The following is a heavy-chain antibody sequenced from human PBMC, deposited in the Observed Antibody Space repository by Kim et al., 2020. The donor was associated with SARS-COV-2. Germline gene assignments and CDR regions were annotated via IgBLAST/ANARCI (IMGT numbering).Heavy chain of an antibody. CDR2: IDPSDSYT. J-gene: IGHJ5*02. V-gene: IGHV5-10-1*01. Sequence: GESLKISCKVSGYSFTSYWISWVRQMPGKGLEWMGRIDPSDSYTNYSPSFQGHVTISADKSISTAYLQWSSLKASDTAMYYCARSCSSTSCYYWFDPWGQGTLVTVSS. CDR3: ARSCSSTSCYYWFDP. CDR1: GYSFTSYW. D-gene: IGHD2-2*01.